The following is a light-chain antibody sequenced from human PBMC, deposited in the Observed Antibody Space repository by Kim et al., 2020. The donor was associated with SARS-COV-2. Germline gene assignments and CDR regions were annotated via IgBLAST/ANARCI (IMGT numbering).Light chain of an antibody. CDR2: AAS. CDR3: QQTNTFPYT. J-gene: IGKJ2*01. V-gene: IGKV1-12*01. CDR1: QGIGSW. Sequence: DIQMTQSPSSVSASVGDKVTITCRASQGIGSWLAWYQQKPGKAPKLLIYAASTLQSGVPSRFSGSRSATDFTLTISSLQPEDFASYYCQQTNTFPYTFGQGTKLEIK.